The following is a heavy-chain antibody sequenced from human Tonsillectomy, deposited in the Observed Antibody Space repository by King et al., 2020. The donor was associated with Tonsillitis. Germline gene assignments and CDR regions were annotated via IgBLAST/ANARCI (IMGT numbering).Heavy chain of an antibody. D-gene: IGHD3-22*01. Sequence: QLVQSGGGVVQPGRSLRLSCAASGFTFSRYAIHWVRQAPGKGLEWVAVISYDGSNKYYADSVKGRFTISRDNSKNTLYLQMNSLRAEDTAVDYCARDHYYDSSDYYSTFDYWGQGTLVTVSS. CDR1: GFTFSRYA. CDR3: ARDHYYDSSDYYSTFDY. J-gene: IGHJ4*02. CDR2: ISYDGSNK. V-gene: IGHV3-30*01.